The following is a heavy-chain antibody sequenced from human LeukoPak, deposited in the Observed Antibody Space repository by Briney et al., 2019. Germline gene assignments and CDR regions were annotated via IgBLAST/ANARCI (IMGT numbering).Heavy chain of an antibody. D-gene: IGHD5-12*01. Sequence: GGSLRLSCAASGFTVSSNYMSWVRQAPGKGLEWVSVIYSGGSTYYADSVKGRFTISRDNSKNTLYLQMNSPRAEDTAVYYCASIPSGYDWPDYWGQGTLVTVSS. CDR2: IYSGGST. J-gene: IGHJ4*02. CDR3: ASIPSGYDWPDY. V-gene: IGHV3-53*01. CDR1: GFTVSSNY.